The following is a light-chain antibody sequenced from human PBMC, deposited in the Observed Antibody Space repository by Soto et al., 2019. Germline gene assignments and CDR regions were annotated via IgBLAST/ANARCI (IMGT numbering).Light chain of an antibody. Sequence: AIRMTQSPSSLSASTGDRVTITCRASQGISSYLAWYQQKPGKAPKLLIYAASTLQSGVPSRFSGSGSGTDFTLTIRCLQSEDFATYYCQQYYSYHRTTFGQGTKLDI. CDR3: QQYYSYHRTT. CDR2: AAS. V-gene: IGKV1-8*01. CDR1: QGISSY. J-gene: IGKJ2*01.